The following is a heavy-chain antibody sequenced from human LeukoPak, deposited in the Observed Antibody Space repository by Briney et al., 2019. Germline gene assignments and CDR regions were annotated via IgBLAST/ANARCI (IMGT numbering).Heavy chain of an antibody. CDR2: IRKTADGGTA. D-gene: IGHD1-14*01. V-gene: IGHV3-15*01. J-gene: IGHJ4*02. CDR3: TTGGSTAGN. Sequence: GGSLRFSCTASGFTFSSVWMSWVRQAPGKGLQWVGRIRKTADGGTADYAAPVQGRFSISRDDSKKTLYLQMNSLKTEDTAVYYCTTGGSTAGNWGQGTLVTVSS. CDR1: GFTFSSVW.